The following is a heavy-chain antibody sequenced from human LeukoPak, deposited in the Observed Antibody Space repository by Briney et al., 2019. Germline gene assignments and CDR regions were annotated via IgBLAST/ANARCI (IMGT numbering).Heavy chain of an antibody. CDR2: IYSGGST. CDR3: AKSDRGYSYGYPFYYFDY. V-gene: IGHV3-53*01. CDR1: GFTVSSNY. Sequence: GGSLRLSCAASGFTVSSNYMSWVRQAPGKGLEWVSVIYSGGSTYYADSVKGRFTISRDNSKNTLYLQMNSLRAEDTAVYYCAKSDRGYSYGYPFYYFDYWGQGTLVTVSS. J-gene: IGHJ4*02. D-gene: IGHD5-18*01.